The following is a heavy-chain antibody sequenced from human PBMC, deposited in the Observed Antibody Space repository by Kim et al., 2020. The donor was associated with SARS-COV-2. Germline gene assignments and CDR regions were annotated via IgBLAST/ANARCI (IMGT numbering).Heavy chain of an antibody. V-gene: IGHV3-9*01. Sequence: SCNSGSIGYADSVKGRFTISRDNAKNSLYLQMNSLRAEDTALYYCAKANYWGQGTLVTVSS. CDR2: SCNSGSI. CDR3: AKANY. J-gene: IGHJ4*02.